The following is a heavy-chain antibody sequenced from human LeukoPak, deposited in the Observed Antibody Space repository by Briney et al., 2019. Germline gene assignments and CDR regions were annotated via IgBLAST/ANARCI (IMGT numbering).Heavy chain of an antibody. CDR2: VSGGGVNT. J-gene: IGHJ4*02. CDR1: GFIFSTYG. CDR3: AKGHTDYGTGFDL. V-gene: IGHV3-23*01. Sequence: GGSLRLSCAASGFIFSTYGMSWVRQAPGNGLEWVSIVSGGGVNTYYVDSVKGRFTISRDNSKNTLYLQMNSLRVEDTAVYYCAKGHTDYGTGFDLWGQGTLVRVSS. D-gene: IGHD4-17*01.